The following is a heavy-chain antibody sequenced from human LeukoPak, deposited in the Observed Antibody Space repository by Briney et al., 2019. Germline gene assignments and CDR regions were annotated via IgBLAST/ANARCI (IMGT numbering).Heavy chain of an antibody. J-gene: IGHJ6*03. Sequence: GASVKVSCKVSGYTLTELSMHWVRQAPGKGLEWMGGFDPEDGETIYAQKFQGSVTMTEDTSTDTAYMELSSLRSEDTAVYYCATDSTGLFGVVKSYYMDVWGKGTTVTVSS. V-gene: IGHV1-24*01. CDR1: GYTLTELS. CDR3: ATDSTGLFGVVKSYYMDV. CDR2: FDPEDGET. D-gene: IGHD3-3*01.